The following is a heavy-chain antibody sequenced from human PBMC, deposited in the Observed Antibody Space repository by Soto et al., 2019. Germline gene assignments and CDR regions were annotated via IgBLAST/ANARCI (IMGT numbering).Heavy chain of an antibody. CDR3: ARELDPYYRCNSRSLDY. CDR1: GGSFSTYG. J-gene: IGHJ4*02. Sequence: QVQLVQSGAEVKKPGSSVKVSCKASGGSFSTYGINWVRLAPGQGLEWMGGSIPKFGTTNYAQKFRGRVTITADESTNTAYMELNYLRSEDTAVYFCARELDPYYRCNSRSLDYWGQGTLVTVSS. D-gene: IGHD1-26*01. CDR2: SIPKFGTT. V-gene: IGHV1-69*13.